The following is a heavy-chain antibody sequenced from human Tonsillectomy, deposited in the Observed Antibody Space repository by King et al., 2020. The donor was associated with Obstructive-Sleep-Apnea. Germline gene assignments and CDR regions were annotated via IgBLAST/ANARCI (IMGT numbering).Heavy chain of an antibody. CDR1: GFTVSSNY. V-gene: IGHV3-66*01. D-gene: IGHD3-22*01. J-gene: IGHJ6*02. CDR2: IYSGGST. CDR3: ARAPAPYYYDSSGNPEMDV. Sequence: EVQLVESGGGLVQPGGSLILSCAASGFTVSSNYMSWVRQAPGKGLEWVSVIYSGGSTYYADSVKGRFTISRDNSKNTLYLQMNSLRAEDTAVYYCARAPAPYYYDSSGNPEMDVWGQGTTVTVSS.